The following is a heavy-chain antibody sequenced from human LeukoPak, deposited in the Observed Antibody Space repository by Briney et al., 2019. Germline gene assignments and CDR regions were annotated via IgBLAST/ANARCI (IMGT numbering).Heavy chain of an antibody. CDR1: GYTFTSYG. CDR2: ISAYNGNT. V-gene: IGHV1-18*01. CDR3: ASSFGAVGYYYYGMDV. D-gene: IGHD6-19*01. J-gene: IGHJ6*02. Sequence: GASVKVSCKASGYTFTSYGISWVRQAPGQGLEWMGWISAYNGNTNYAQKLQGRVTMTTDTSTSTAYMELRSLRSDDTAVYYCASSFGAVGYYYYGMDVWGQGTTVTVSS.